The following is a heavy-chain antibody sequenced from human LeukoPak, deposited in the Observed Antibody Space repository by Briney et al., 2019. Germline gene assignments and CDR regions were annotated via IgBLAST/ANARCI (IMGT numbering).Heavy chain of an antibody. CDR2: IIPILGIA. J-gene: IGHJ4*02. CDR3: ARDWATFGGALGPVDY. D-gene: IGHD3-16*01. V-gene: IGHV1-69*04. CDR1: GGTFSSYA. Sequence: WASVKVSCTASGGTFSSYAISWVRKAPGQGLEWMGRIIPILGIANYAQKLQGRVTITADKSTSTAYMELSSLRSKDTAVYYCARDWATFGGALGPVDYWGQGTLVTVSS.